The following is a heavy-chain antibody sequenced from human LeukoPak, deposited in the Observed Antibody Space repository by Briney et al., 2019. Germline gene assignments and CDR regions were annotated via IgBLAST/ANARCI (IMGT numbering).Heavy chain of an antibody. CDR3: ARAYDAFDI. CDR1: GGSIRSYY. CDR2: IYYTGST. V-gene: IGHV4-59*08. Sequence: PSETLSLTCTVSGGSIRSYYRNWIRQPPGKGLEWIGYIYYTGSTNYNPSLKSRVTISLDTSKNQFSLKLSSVTAADTAVYYCARAYDAFDIWGQGTMVTVSS. J-gene: IGHJ3*02.